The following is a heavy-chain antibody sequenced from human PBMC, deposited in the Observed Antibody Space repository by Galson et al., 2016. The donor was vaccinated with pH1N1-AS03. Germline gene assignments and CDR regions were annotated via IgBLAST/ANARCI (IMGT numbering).Heavy chain of an antibody. J-gene: IGHJ4*02. CDR1: GFTFTNYL. CDR2: INSDGSGA. CDR3: AREPYHPPYFDY. V-gene: IGHV3-74*01. Sequence: SLRLSCAASGFTFTNYLMTWVRQAPGKGLMWVSRINSDGSGAIYADSVMGRFTISRDNAKNTLYLQMNSLRAEDTAIYYCAREPYHPPYFDYWGLGTLVTVAS.